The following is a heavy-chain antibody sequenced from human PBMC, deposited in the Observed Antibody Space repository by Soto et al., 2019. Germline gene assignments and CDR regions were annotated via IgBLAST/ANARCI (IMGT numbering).Heavy chain of an antibody. CDR2: IYHSGST. Sequence: SETLSLTCAVSGGSISSGGYSWSWIRQPPGKGLEWIGYIYHSGSTYYNPSLKSRVTISVDRSKNQFSLKLSSVTAADTAVYYCARFNYDYYYGMDVWGQGTTVTVSS. CDR1: GGSISSGGYS. CDR3: ARFNYDYYYGMDV. V-gene: IGHV4-30-2*01. J-gene: IGHJ6*02.